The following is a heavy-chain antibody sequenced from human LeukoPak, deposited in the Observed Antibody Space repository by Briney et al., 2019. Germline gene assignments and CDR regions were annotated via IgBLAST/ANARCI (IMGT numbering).Heavy chain of an antibody. D-gene: IGHD3-3*01. J-gene: IGHJ6*02. CDR2: ISYDGSNK. V-gene: IGHV3-30-3*01. Sequence: EGSLRLSCAASGFTFSSYAMHWVRQAPGKGLEWVAVISYDGSNKYYADSVKGRFTISRDNSKNTLYLQMNSLRAEDTAVYYCARGGRFWSGRKQNYYYGMDVWGQGTTVTVSS. CDR1: GFTFSSYA. CDR3: ARGGRFWSGRKQNYYYGMDV.